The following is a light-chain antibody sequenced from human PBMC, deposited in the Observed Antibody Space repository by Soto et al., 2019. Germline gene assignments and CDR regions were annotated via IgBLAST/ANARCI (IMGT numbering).Light chain of an antibody. J-gene: IGKJ2*01. CDR3: HQYVRSPYT. CDR1: QSVSNNY. CDR2: GAS. V-gene: IGKV3-20*01. Sequence: VLTQSPGTLSLSPGERATLSCRASQSVSNNYLAWFQQKPGQAPRILIYGASNRATGIPDRFSGSGSGTDFTLTISRLEPEDLVVYYCHQYVRSPYTFGQGTKLEIK.